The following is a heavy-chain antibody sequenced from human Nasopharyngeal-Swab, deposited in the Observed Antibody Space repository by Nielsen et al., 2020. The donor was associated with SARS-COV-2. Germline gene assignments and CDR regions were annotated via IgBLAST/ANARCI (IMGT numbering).Heavy chain of an antibody. CDR2: IYHSGST. V-gene: IGHV4-4*02. D-gene: IGHD4-17*01. CDR3: ARGSSDYVPYFDY. Sequence: VRQATGKGLEWIGEIYHSGSTNYNPSLKSRVTISVDKSKNQFSLKLSSVTAADTAVYYCARGSSDYVPYFDYWGQGTQVTVSS. J-gene: IGHJ4*02.